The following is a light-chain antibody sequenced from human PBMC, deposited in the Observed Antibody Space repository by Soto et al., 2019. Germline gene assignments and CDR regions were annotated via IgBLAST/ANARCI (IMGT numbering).Light chain of an antibody. CDR3: MQALQTPPIT. J-gene: IGKJ5*01. V-gene: IGKV2-28*01. Sequence: DVVMTQSPLSLPVTPGEPASISCRSSQSLLHSNGYTYLDWYLQKPGQSPQLLIYLGSNRASGVPYSFSGSRSGTDFTLKISRVEAEDVGVYYFMQALQTPPITFGHGTRLEIK. CDR1: QSLLHSNGYTY. CDR2: LGS.